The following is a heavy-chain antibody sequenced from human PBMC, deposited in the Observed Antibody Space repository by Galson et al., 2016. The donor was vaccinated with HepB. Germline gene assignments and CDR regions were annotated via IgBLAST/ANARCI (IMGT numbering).Heavy chain of an antibody. CDR3: AKDRGIGYSYGYSSEYYDMDV. Sequence: SLRLSCAASGFTFNNYAMNWVRQAPGKGLEWVSAIRGSGGYTYYAGSVKGRFTISRVNSKNTLYLQMDRLRVEDTAVYYCAKDRGIGYSYGYSSEYYDMDVWGQGTLVTVSS. J-gene: IGHJ4*02. D-gene: IGHD5-18*01. CDR1: GFTFNNYA. CDR2: IRGSGGYT. V-gene: IGHV3-23*01.